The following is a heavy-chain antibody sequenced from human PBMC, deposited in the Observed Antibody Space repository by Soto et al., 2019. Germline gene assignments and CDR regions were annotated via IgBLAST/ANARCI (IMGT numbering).Heavy chain of an antibody. CDR2: INHSGST. D-gene: IGHD2-2*01. V-gene: IGHV4-34*01. J-gene: IGHJ5*02. Sequence: SETLSLTCAVYGGSFSGYYWSWIRQPPGKGLEWIGEINHSGSTNYNPSLKSRVTISVDTSKNQFSLKLSSVTAADTAVYYCARGRRSGGSDIVVVLGFSNWFDPWGQGTLVTVSS. CDR3: ARGRRSGGSDIVVVLGFSNWFDP. CDR1: GGSFSGYY.